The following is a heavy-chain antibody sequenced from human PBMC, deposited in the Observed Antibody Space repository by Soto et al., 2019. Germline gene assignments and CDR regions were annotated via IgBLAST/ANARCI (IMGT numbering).Heavy chain of an antibody. CDR1: GYTFTSYG. V-gene: IGHV1-18*01. J-gene: IGHJ4*02. CDR2: ISAYNGNT. CDR3: ARVVTIFGVVNHFDY. D-gene: IGHD3-3*01. Sequence: ASVKVSCKASGYTFTSYGISWVRQAPGQGLEWMGWISAYNGNTNYAQKLQGRVTMTTDTSTSTAYMELRSLRSDDTAVYYCARVVTIFGVVNHFDYWGQGTLVTVSS.